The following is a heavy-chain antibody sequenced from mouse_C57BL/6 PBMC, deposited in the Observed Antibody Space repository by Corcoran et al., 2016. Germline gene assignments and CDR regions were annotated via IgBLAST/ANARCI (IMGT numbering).Heavy chain of an antibody. J-gene: IGHJ2*01. V-gene: IGHV1-76*01. CDR1: GYTFTDYY. CDR3: ARRDFDD. CDR2: IYPGSGNT. Sequence: QVQLKQAGAELVRPGASVKLSCKASGYTFTDYYINWVKQRPGQGLEWIARIYPGSGNTYYNEKFKGKATLTAEKSSSTAYMQLSSLTSEDSAVYFCARRDFDDWGQGTTLTVSS.